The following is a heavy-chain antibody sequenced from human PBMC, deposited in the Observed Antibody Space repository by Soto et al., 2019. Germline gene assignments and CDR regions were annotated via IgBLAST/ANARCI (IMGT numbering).Heavy chain of an antibody. Sequence: SEILSLTCTVSGGSISSGGYYWSWIRQHPGKGLEWIGYIYYSGSTYYNPSLKSRVTISVDTSKNQFSLKLSSVTAADTAVYYCARRYTSSWYEVWFDPWGQGTLVTV. J-gene: IGHJ5*02. CDR2: IYYSGST. CDR3: ARRYTSSWYEVWFDP. V-gene: IGHV4-31*03. D-gene: IGHD6-13*01. CDR1: GGSISSGGYY.